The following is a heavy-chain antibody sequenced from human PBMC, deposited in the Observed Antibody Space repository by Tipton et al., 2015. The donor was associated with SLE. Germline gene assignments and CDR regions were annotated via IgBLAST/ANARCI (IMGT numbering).Heavy chain of an antibody. D-gene: IGHD3-22*01. V-gene: IGHV4-59*11. CDR1: GGSISSHY. Sequence: TLSLTCTVSGGSISSHYWSWIRQPPGKGLEWIGYIYYSGSTYYNPSLKSRVTISVDTSKNQFSLKLSSVTAADTAVYYCASDSSGYYYFDYWGQGTLVTVSS. J-gene: IGHJ4*02. CDR3: ASDSSGYYYFDY. CDR2: IYYSGST.